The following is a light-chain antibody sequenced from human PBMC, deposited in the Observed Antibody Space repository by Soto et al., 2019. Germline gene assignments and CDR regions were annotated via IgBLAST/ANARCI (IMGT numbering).Light chain of an antibody. CDR3: SSYTSSSTLEGV. Sequence: QSALTQYPSASGSPGQSVTISCTGTSSDIGGYNSVSWYQQHPGKAPKVMIYDVTKRPSGVPDRFSGSKSGNTASLTISGLQAEDEADYYCSSYTSSSTLEGVFGTGTKVTV. J-gene: IGLJ1*01. CDR1: SSDIGGYNS. CDR2: DVT. V-gene: IGLV2-18*02.